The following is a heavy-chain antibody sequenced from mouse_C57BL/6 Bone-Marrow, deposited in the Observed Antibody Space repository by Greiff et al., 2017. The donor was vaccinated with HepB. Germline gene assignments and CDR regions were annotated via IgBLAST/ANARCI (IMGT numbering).Heavy chain of an antibody. J-gene: IGHJ1*03. CDR3: ARNSPYYYGRYYCHWYFDV. CDR1: GFSLTSYA. V-gene: IGHV2-9-1*01. D-gene: IGHD1-1*01. CDR2: IWTGGGT. Sequence: VKLMESGPGLVAPSQSLSITCTVSGFSLTSYAISWVRQPPGKGLEWLGVIWTGGGTNYNSALKSRLSISKDNSKSQVFLKMNSLQTDDTARYYCARNSPYYYGRYYCHWYFDVWGTGTTVTVSS.